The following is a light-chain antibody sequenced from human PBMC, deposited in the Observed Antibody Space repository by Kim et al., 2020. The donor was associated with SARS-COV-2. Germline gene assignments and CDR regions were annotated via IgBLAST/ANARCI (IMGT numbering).Light chain of an antibody. CDR3: ASWDATLKGV. J-gene: IGLJ3*02. Sequence: QSVLTQPPSASGTPGQRFTISCSGSSSNIGSNTVNWYQQLPGTAPTLLIYSNDQRPSGVPDRFSGSKSGTSASLAISGLQSEDEADYYCASWDATLKGVFGGGTQLTVL. CDR2: SND. CDR1: SSNIGSNT. V-gene: IGLV1-44*01.